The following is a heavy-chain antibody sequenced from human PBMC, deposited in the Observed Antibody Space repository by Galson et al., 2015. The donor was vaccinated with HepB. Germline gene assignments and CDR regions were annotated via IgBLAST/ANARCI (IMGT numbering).Heavy chain of an antibody. Sequence: CAISGDSVSSNSAAWNWIRQSPSRGLEWLGRTYYRSKWYNDYAVSVKSRITINPDTSKNQFSLQLNSVTPEDTAVYYCARGRIDSGSYYKRSNWFDPWVQGTLVTVAS. CDR3: ARGRIDSGSYYKRSNWFDP. D-gene: IGHD3-10*01. CDR2: TYYRSKWYN. CDR1: GDSVSSNSAA. J-gene: IGHJ5*02. V-gene: IGHV6-1*01.